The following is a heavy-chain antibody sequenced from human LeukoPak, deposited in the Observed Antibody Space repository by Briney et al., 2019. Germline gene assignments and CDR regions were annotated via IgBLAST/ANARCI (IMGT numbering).Heavy chain of an antibody. CDR2: ITGSGSGA. J-gene: IGHJ4*02. CDR3: ARDRSYYDSSGYVYYFDY. D-gene: IGHD3-22*01. V-gene: IGHV3-23*01. Sequence: PGGSLRLSCAASGFTFSSFAINWVRQAPGKGLEWVSVITGSGSGADYADSVKGRFTISRDNAKNSLYLQMNSLRAEDTAVYYCARDRSYYDSSGYVYYFDYWGQGTLVTVSS. CDR1: GFTFSSFA.